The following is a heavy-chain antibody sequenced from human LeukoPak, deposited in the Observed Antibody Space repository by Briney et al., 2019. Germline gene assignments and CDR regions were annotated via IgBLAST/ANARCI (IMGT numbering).Heavy chain of an antibody. CDR3: ARGGRNNWFDP. CDR1: GYSFTGYY. CDR2: VNPNSAAT. Sequence: ASVKVSCKASGYSFTGYYMHWVRQAPGRGLEWMGWVNPNSAATKYAQKFQGGVTVTGDTPTSTAYMELSSLRSDDTAVYYCARGGRNNWFDPWGQGTLVTVSS. V-gene: IGHV1-2*02. J-gene: IGHJ5*02.